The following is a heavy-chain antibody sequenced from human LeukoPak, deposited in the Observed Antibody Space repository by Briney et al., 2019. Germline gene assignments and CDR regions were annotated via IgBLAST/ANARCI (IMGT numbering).Heavy chain of an antibody. CDR3: AAAFDY. CDR1: GGSISSSSYY. D-gene: IGHD6-25*01. CDR2: TYYGGDT. J-gene: IGHJ4*02. Sequence: SSETLSLTCTVSGGSISSSSYYWGWIRQPPGKGLEWIGNTYYGGDTYYNPSLKSRVTISVDTSKNQSSLELNSVTAADTAVYYCAAAFDYWGQGILVTVSS. V-gene: IGHV4-39*01.